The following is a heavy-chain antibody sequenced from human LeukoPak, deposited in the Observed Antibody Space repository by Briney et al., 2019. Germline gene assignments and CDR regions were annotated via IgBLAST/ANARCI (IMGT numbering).Heavy chain of an antibody. CDR2: IYYSGST. CDR3: ARETYDFWSGYLLYYFDY. J-gene: IGHJ4*02. Sequence: PSETLSLTCTVSGGSISSYYWSWIRQPPGKGLEWIGYIYYSGSTNYNPSLKSRVTISGDTSKNQFSLKLSSVSAADTAVYYCARETYDFWSGYLLYYFDYWGQGTLVTVSS. D-gene: IGHD3-3*01. V-gene: IGHV4-59*01. CDR1: GGSISSYY.